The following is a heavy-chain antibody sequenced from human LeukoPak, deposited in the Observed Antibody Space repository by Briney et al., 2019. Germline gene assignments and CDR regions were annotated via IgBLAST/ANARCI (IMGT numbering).Heavy chain of an antibody. D-gene: IGHD2-2*01. Sequence: GASVKVSCKASRYTFTDYYMHWVRQAPGQRLEWMGWINPNSGGTNYAQKFQGRVTMTRDTSISTAYMEPSRLRSDDTAVYYCARGGWSLGYCSSSSCLDWFDPWGQGTLVTVSS. J-gene: IGHJ5*02. CDR1: RYTFTDYY. CDR2: INPNSGGT. CDR3: ARGGWSLGYCSSSSCLDWFDP. V-gene: IGHV1-2*02.